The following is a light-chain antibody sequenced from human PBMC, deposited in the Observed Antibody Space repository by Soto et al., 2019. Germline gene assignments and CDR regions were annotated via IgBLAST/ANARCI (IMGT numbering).Light chain of an antibody. CDR3: QTWGTGIQV. CDR1: SGHSSYA. Sequence: QSVLTQSPSASASLGASVKLTCTLSSGHSSYAIAWHQQQPEKGPRYLMKLNSDGSHNKGDGIPHRFSGSSSGAERYLTISSLQSEDEADYYCQTWGTGIQVFGTGTKVTVL. CDR2: LNSDGSH. V-gene: IGLV4-69*01. J-gene: IGLJ1*01.